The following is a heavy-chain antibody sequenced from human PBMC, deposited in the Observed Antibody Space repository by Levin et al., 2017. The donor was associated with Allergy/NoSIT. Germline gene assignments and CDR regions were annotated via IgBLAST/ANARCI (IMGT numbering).Heavy chain of an antibody. J-gene: IGHJ5*02. Sequence: PGGSLRLSCAASGFTFSSYAMSWVRQAPGKGLEWVSAISGSGGSTYYADSVKGRFTISRDNSKNTLYLQMNSLRAEDTAVYYCHYSSSSFSWFDPWGQGTLVTVSS. CDR2: ISGSGGST. CDR3: HYSSSSFSWFDP. D-gene: IGHD6-6*01. CDR1: GFTFSSYA. V-gene: IGHV3-23*01.